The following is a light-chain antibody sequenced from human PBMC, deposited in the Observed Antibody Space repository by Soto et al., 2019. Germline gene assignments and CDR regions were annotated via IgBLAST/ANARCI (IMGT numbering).Light chain of an antibody. J-gene: IGKJ1*01. V-gene: IGKV1-5*01. CDR3: QQYNYYWT. CDR2: GAS. CDR1: HNIYSW. Sequence: DIQMTQSPPTLSASVGDRVTITCLASHNIYSWLALYQQKPGKAPRLLIHGASTLESGVPSRFSGRGSGTEFTLSISSLQPDDFATYYCQQYNYYWTFGQGTKVDI.